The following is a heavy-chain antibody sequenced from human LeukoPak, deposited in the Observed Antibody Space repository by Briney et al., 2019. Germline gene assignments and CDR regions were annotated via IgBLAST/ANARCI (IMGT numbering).Heavy chain of an antibody. D-gene: IGHD6-13*01. V-gene: IGHV3-48*01. J-gene: IGHJ6*03. CDR1: GFTFSSYV. CDR3: VRGGLAALATGYYYMDV. Sequence: PGGSLRLSCAASGFTFSSYVMSWVRQAPGKGLEWVSYISTSSSTIYYADSVKGRFTISRDNAKNSLYLQMNSLRAEDTAVYYCVRGGLAALATGYYYMDVWGKGTTVTVSS. CDR2: ISTSSSTI.